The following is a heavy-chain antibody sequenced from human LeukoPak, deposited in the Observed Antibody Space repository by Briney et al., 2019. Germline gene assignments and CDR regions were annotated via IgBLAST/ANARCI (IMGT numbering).Heavy chain of an antibody. V-gene: IGHV3-9*01. J-gene: IGHJ4*02. D-gene: IGHD3-22*01. CDR1: GFTFDDYA. CDR2: ISWNSGSI. CDR3: ARGSPMIVALPLGY. Sequence: GGSLRLSCAASGFTFDDYAMHWVRQAPGKGLEWVSGISWNSGSIGYADSVKGRFTISRDNAKNSLYLQMNSLRAEDTALYYYARGSPMIVALPLGYWGQGTLVTVSS.